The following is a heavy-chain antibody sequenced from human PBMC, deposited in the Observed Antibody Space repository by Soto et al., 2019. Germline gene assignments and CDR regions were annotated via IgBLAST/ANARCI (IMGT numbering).Heavy chain of an antibody. CDR1: GFTFNNAW. Sequence: EVQLVESGGALVKPGGCLRLSCAASGFTFNNAWMSWVRQAPGKGLEWVGRIKSKTDGGTTDYTAPVKGRFTISSDDAKNTLYLQMNRLNIEDTAMYYCTTDCSGDSCYGGGAFDIWGQGTMVTVSS. CDR3: TTDCSGDSCYGGGAFDI. CDR2: IKSKTDGGTT. D-gene: IGHD2-15*01. V-gene: IGHV3-15*02. J-gene: IGHJ3*02.